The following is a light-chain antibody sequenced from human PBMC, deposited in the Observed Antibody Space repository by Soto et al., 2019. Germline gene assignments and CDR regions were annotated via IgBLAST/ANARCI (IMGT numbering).Light chain of an antibody. V-gene: IGKV3-15*01. Sequence: EIVLTQSPATLSLSPGERATLSCRASQSVSSYLAWYQQKPGQAPRLLIYGASTRATGIPARFSGSGSGTEFTLTISSLQSEDFAVYYCQQSNNWPWTFGQGTKVDIK. J-gene: IGKJ1*01. CDR2: GAS. CDR3: QQSNNWPWT. CDR1: QSVSSY.